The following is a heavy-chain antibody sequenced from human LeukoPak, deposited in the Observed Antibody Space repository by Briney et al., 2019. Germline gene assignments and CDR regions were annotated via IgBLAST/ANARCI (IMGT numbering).Heavy chain of an antibody. CDR3: AREGPNSSGYRYYYGMDV. CDR1: GYTFSSYS. V-gene: IGHV1-18*01. CDR2: ISAYNGNT. D-gene: IGHD3-22*01. J-gene: IGHJ6*02. Sequence: GASVKVSFRASGYTFSSYSISWVRQAPGQGLEWMGWISAYNGNTIYAQKLQGRVTMTTDTSTSTAYMELRSLRSDDTAVYYCAREGPNSSGYRYYYGMDVWGQGTTVTVSS.